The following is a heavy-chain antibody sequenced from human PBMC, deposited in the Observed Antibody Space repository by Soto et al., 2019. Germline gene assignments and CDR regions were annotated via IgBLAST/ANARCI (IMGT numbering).Heavy chain of an antibody. CDR3: AIPAGRFLEWRPFDAFDI. Sequence: EVQLLESGGNLVQPGGSLRLSCADSGLISNRYAMTWVRQAPGKGLEWVSGISASGGSTYYAESVKGRFTISRDKSKSTLYLQMDRRRAEDTALYYGAIPAGRFLEWRPFDAFDIWGQGTMVTVS. J-gene: IGHJ3*02. D-gene: IGHD3-3*01. V-gene: IGHV3-23*01. CDR1: GLISNRYA. CDR2: ISASGGST.